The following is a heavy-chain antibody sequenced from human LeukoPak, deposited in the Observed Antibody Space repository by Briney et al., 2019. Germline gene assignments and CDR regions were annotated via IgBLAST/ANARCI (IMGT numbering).Heavy chain of an antibody. D-gene: IGHD6-13*01. CDR2: IYYTGST. J-gene: IGHJ4*02. CDR1: GGSISSYF. CDR3: ARESPRQQLAFDY. Sequence: PSETLSLTCTVSGGSISSYFWKWIRQPPGKGLEWIGHIYYTGSTNYNPSLKSRVSMSVDTSKNQFSLKLSSVTAADTAVYYCARESPRQQLAFDYWGQGTLVTVSS. V-gene: IGHV4-59*12.